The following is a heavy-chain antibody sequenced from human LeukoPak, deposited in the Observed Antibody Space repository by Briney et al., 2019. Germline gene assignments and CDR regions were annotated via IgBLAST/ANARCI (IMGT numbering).Heavy chain of an antibody. CDR3: AREQWLATGSGYYYGMDV. Sequence: KPSETLSLTCTVSGGSISNRNCYWGWIRQTPGKGLEWIGSIDYSGSTYYNPSLKSRVTISADTSKNQVSLKLTSVIAADTAVYYCAREQWLATGSGYYYGMDVWGQGTTVTVSS. CDR2: IDYSGST. V-gene: IGHV4-39*01. D-gene: IGHD6-19*01. J-gene: IGHJ6*02. CDR1: GGSISNRNCY.